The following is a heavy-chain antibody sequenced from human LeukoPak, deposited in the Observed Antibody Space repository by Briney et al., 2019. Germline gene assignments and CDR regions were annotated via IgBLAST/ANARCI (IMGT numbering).Heavy chain of an antibody. J-gene: IGHJ5*02. CDR3: ARDRPLRYGDSASSLGRFGL. CDR2: INHSGST. D-gene: IGHD3-9*01. V-gene: IGHV4-34*01. CDR1: GGSFSGYY. Sequence: SETLSLTCAVYGGSFSGYYWSWIRQPPGKGLEWIGEINHSGSTNYNPSLKSRVTISRDNAKNSLYLQMNSLRAEDTAVYYCARDRPLRYGDSASSLGRFGLWGQGTLVTVSS.